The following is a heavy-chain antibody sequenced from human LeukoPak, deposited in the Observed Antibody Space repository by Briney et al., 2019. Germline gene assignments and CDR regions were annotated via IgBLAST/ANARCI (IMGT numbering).Heavy chain of an antibody. Sequence: SETLSLTCAVSGGSISSGGYSWSWIRQPPGKGLEWIGYIYHSGSTYYNPSLKSRVTISVDRSKNQFSLKLSSVTAADTAVYYCARGSYYDFWSGYPSWFDPWGQGTLVTVSS. CDR3: ARGSYYDFWSGYPSWFDP. J-gene: IGHJ5*02. V-gene: IGHV4-30-2*01. CDR1: GGSISSGGYS. D-gene: IGHD3-3*01. CDR2: IYHSGST.